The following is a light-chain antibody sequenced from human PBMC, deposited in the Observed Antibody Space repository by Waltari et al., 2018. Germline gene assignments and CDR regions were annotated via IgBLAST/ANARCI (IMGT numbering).Light chain of an antibody. CDR1: SGSIASNY. V-gene: IGLV6-57*02. Sequence: NFMLTQPHSVSESPGKTVTISCTGSSGSIASNYVPWYQQRPGSAPTPVIYEDDQRPSGVPDRFSGSIDSSSNSASLTISGLKTEDEADYYCQSYDSSNHVVFGGGTALTVL. CDR3: QSYDSSNHVV. CDR2: EDD. J-gene: IGLJ2*01.